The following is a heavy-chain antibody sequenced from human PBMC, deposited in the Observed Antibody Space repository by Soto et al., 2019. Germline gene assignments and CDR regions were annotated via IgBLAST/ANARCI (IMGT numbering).Heavy chain of an antibody. CDR2: INHSGST. V-gene: IGHV4-34*01. Sequence: KTSETLSLTCAVYGGSFSGYYWSWIRQPPGKGLEWIGEINHSGSTNYNPSLKSRVTISVDTFKNQFSLKLSSVTAADTAVYYCARAEWYYDFWSGYPDQNWFDPWGQGTLVTVSS. D-gene: IGHD3-3*01. J-gene: IGHJ5*02. CDR3: ARAEWYYDFWSGYPDQNWFDP. CDR1: GGSFSGYY.